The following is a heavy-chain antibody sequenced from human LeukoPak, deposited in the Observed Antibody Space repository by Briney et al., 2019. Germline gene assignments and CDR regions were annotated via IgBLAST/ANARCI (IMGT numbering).Heavy chain of an antibody. D-gene: IGHD5-18*01. Sequence: ASVKVSCKLSGYTLAELPIHWVRQVPGQGLEWMGGFDPEDGDTFFAQKFQGRVTMTEDTSTDTAYMELSSLRYEDTAVYYCATQDVDPTMGTGGYSDAFDVWGQGTLVTISS. J-gene: IGHJ3*01. V-gene: IGHV1-24*01. CDR2: FDPEDGDT. CDR3: ATQDVDPTMGTGGYSDAFDV. CDR1: GYTLAELP.